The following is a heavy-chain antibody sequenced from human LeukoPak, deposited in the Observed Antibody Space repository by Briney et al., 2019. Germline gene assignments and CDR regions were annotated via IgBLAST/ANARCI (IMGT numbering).Heavy chain of an antibody. D-gene: IGHD2-15*01. V-gene: IGHV4-59*08. CDR1: GGSISRYY. Sequence: SETLSLTCTVSGGSISRYYWSWIRQPPGKGLEWIGYIYYSGSTNYNPSLKSRVTISVDTSKNQFSLKLSSVTAADTAVYYCAGEVAPDDNWFDPWGQGTLVTVSS. J-gene: IGHJ5*02. CDR2: IYYSGST. CDR3: AGEVAPDDNWFDP.